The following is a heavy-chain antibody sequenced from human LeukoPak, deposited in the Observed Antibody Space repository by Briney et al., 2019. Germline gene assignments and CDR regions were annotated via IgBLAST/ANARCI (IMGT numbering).Heavy chain of an antibody. V-gene: IGHV4-61*02. CDR2: IYTSGST. J-gene: IGHJ6*03. Sequence: SETLSLTCTVSGGSISSGSYYWSWIRQPAGKGLEWIGRIYTSGSTNYNPSLKSRVTISVDTSKNQFSLKLSSVTAADTAVYYCARDYPGKYYYYYIDVWGKGTTVTVSS. CDR1: GGSISSGSYY. CDR3: ARDYPGKYYYYYIDV.